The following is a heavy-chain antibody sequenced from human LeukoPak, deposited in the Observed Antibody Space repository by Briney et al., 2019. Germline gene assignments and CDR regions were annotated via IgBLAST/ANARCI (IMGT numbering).Heavy chain of an antibody. CDR2: IYYSGST. CDR1: GGSISSYY. V-gene: IGHV4-59*01. J-gene: IGHJ5*02. D-gene: IGHD5-12*01. Sequence: SETLSLTCTVSGGSISSYYWSWIRQPPGKGLEWIGYIYYSGSTNYNPSLKSRVTISVDTSKNQFSLKLSSVTAADTAVYYCARGGYSGYDWFGDWFDPWGQGTLVTVSS. CDR3: ARGGYSGYDWFGDWFDP.